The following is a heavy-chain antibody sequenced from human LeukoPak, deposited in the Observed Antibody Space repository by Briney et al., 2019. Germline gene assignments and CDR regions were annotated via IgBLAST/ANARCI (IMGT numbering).Heavy chain of an antibody. J-gene: IGHJ6*03. V-gene: IGHV3-48*03. CDR1: GFTFSSYE. D-gene: IGHD2-15*01. Sequence: PGGSLRLSCAASGFTFSSYEMNWVRQAPGKGLEWVSYISSSGSTIYYADPVKGRFTISRDNAKNSLYLQMNSLRAEDTAVYYCASSFLYCSGGSCYPDYYYYYMDVWGKGTTVTVSS. CDR2: ISSSGSTI. CDR3: ASSFLYCSGGSCYPDYYYYYMDV.